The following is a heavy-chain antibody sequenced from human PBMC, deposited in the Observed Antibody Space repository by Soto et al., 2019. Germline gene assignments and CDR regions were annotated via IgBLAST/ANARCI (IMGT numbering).Heavy chain of an antibody. CDR1: GGSFSGYY. J-gene: IGHJ4*02. D-gene: IGHD2-2*02. CDR3: ARIVCDCSSTSCYTPYYFDY. V-gene: IGHV4-34*01. Sequence: SETLSLTCAVYGGSFSGYYWSWIRQPQGKGLEWIGEINHSGSTNYNPSLKSRVTISVDTSKNQFSLKLSSVTAADTAVYYCARIVCDCSSTSCYTPYYFDYWGQGTLVTVSS. CDR2: INHSGST.